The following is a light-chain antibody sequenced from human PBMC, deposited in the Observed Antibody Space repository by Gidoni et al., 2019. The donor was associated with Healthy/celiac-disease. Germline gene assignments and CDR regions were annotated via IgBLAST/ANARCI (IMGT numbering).Light chain of an antibody. V-gene: IGKV4-1*01. CDR1: QSVLYSSNNKNY. J-gene: IGKJ5*01. CDR3: QQYYSTPIT. Sequence: DIVMTQSPDSLAVSLGERATINRKSSQSVLYSSNNKNYLAWYQQNPGQPPKLLIYWASTRESGVPDRFSGSGSGTDFTLTISSLQAEDVAVYYCQQYYSTPITFGQGTRLEIK. CDR2: WAS.